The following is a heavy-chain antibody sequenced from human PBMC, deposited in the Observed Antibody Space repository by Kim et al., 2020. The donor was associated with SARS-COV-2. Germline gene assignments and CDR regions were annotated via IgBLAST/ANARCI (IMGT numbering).Heavy chain of an antibody. V-gene: IGHV1-2*06. CDR3: AWISFEAVRPALIAARPSPTGMDV. CDR2: INPNSGGT. D-gene: IGHD6-6*01. J-gene: IGHJ6*02. Sequence: ASVKVSCKASGYTFTGYYMHWVRQAPGQGLEWMGRINPNSGGTNYAQKFQGRVTMTRDTSISTAYMELSRLRSDDTAVYYCAWISFEAVRPALIAARPSPTGMDVWGQGTTVTVSS. CDR1: GYTFTGYY.